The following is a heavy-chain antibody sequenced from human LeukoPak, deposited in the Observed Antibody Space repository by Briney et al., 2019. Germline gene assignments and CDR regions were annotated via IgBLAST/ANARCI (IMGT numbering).Heavy chain of an antibody. Sequence: GGSLRLSCAASGFAVSSSYMTWVRQAPGKGLEWVSVIYSGGSTYYADSVKGRFTISRDNSKNTLYLQMNSLRAEDTAVYYCARDWSHRCFDYWGQGTLVTASS. D-gene: IGHD3-3*01. CDR3: ARDWSHRCFDY. CDR1: GFAVSSSY. J-gene: IGHJ4*02. V-gene: IGHV3-53*01. CDR2: IYSGGST.